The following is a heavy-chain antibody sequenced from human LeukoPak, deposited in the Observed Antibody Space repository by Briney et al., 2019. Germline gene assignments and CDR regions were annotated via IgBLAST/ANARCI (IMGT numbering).Heavy chain of an antibody. CDR2: ISSSSSYI. D-gene: IGHD3-10*01. Sequence: PGGSLRLSCAASGFTFSSYSMNWVRQAPGKGLEWVSSISSSSSYIYYADSVKGRFTISRDNAKNSLYLQMNSLRAEDTAVYYCASIPRTYGLGDYWGQGTLVTVSS. J-gene: IGHJ4*02. CDR1: GFTFSSYS. V-gene: IGHV3-21*01. CDR3: ASIPRTYGLGDY.